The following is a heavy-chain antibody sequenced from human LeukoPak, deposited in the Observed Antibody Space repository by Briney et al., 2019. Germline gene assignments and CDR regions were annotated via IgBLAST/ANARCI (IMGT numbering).Heavy chain of an antibody. J-gene: IGHJ4*02. D-gene: IGHD1-26*01. CDR2: INDNGGST. Sequence: GGSLRLSCAASGFTFSSHAMHWVRQAPGKGLEYVSVINDNGGSTYYADSVKGRFTISRDNSKNTLYLQMSSLRAEDTAIYYCVKVEGSTGANYYFDYWGQGTLVTVSS. CDR3: VKVEGSTGANYYFDY. V-gene: IGHV3-64D*06. CDR1: GFTFSSHA.